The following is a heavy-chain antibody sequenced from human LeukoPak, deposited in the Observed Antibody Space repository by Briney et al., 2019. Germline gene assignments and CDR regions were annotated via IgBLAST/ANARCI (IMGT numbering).Heavy chain of an antibody. D-gene: IGHD6-19*01. CDR1: GASMSSNY. Sequence: SETLSLTCNVSGASMSSNYWSWLPQPPGKGPEWLGYIYHSGNTNYSPSLESRGTMSVDESKNQFSLRVHFVSAADTAVYYCASTRRAAVAGRFDSWGQGTLVTVSS. V-gene: IGHV4-4*09. J-gene: IGHJ4*02. CDR3: ASTRRAAVAGRFDS. CDR2: IYHSGNT.